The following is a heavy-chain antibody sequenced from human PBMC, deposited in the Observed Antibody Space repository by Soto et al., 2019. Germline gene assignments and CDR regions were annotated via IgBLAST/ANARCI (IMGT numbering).Heavy chain of an antibody. J-gene: IGHJ4*02. CDR1: GFTFSSYA. CDR2: ISYDGSNK. V-gene: IGHV3-30-3*01. CDR3: ASPGIAAAGTRPDFDY. Sequence: LRLSCAASGFTFSSYAMHWVRQAPGKGLEWVAVISYDGSNKYYADSVKGRFTISRDNSKNTLYLQMNSLRAEDTAVYYCASPGIAAAGTRPDFDYWGQGTLVTVSS. D-gene: IGHD6-13*01.